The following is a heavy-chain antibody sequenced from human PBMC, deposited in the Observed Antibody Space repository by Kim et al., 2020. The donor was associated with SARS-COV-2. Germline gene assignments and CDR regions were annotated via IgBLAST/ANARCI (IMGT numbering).Heavy chain of an antibody. CDR1: GFTFSNAW. CDR3: TTEFSGVELLVAKANWYFDL. J-gene: IGHJ2*01. V-gene: IGHV3-15*01. CDR2: IKSKTDGGTT. Sequence: GGSLRLSCAASGFTFSNAWMSWVRQAPGKGLEWVGRIKSKTDGGTTDYAAPVKGRFTISRDDSKNTLYLQMNSLKTEDTAVYYCTTEFSGVELLVAKANWYFDLWGRGTLVTVSS. D-gene: IGHD5-12*01.